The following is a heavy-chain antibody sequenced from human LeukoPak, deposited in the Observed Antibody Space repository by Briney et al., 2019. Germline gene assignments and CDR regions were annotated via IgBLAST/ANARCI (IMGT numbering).Heavy chain of an antibody. Sequence: SETLSLTCTVSGGSISSYYWSWIRQPPGKGLEWIGYIYYSGSTNYNPSLKSRVTISVDTSKNQFSLKLSSVTAADTAVYYCARATAYYDILTGYYPSGFYYWGQGTLVTVSS. CDR3: ARATAYYDILTGYYPSGFYY. CDR2: IYYSGST. V-gene: IGHV4-59*01. CDR1: GGSISSYY. J-gene: IGHJ4*02. D-gene: IGHD3-9*01.